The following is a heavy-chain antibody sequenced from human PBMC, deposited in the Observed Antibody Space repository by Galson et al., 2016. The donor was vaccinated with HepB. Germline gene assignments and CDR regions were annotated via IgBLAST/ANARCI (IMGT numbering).Heavy chain of an antibody. CDR2: IYYSGST. V-gene: IGHV4-59*01. D-gene: IGHD3-10*01. J-gene: IGHJ6*02. CDR1: GGSISSYY. Sequence: SETLSLTCTVSGGSISSYYWSWIRQPPGKGLEWIGYIYYSGSTNYNPPLKSRVTISVDTSKNQFSLKLTSVITADTAVYYCARTPSRGGMDVWGQGTTVTVSS. CDR3: ARTPSRGGMDV.